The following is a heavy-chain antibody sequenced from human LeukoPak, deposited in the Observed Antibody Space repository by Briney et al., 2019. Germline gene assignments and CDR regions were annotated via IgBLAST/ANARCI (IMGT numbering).Heavy chain of an antibody. CDR1: GYTFTVYY. CDR3: ARGATTDLWAFDY. Sequence: ASVTVSFTASGYTFTVYYMHWVRQAPGQGGEWMGWINPNSGGTNYAQKFQGRVTMTRDTSISTAYMELSRLRSDDTAVYYCARGATTDLWAFDYWGQGTLVTVSS. D-gene: IGHD4-17*01. CDR2: INPNSGGT. J-gene: IGHJ4*02. V-gene: IGHV1-2*02.